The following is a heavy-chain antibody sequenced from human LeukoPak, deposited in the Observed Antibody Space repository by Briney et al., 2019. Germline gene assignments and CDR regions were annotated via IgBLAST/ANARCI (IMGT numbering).Heavy chain of an antibody. CDR2: IKQDGSEK. Sequence: GGSLRLSCAASGFTFGDYWMSSVRQVPGKGLEWVANIKQDGSEKTYADSVRGRFTIFRDNAKDSVYLQMNSLRAEDSAIYYCAREGFYFFDFWGQGTLVTVSS. CDR3: AREGFYFFDF. V-gene: IGHV3-7*01. CDR1: GFTFGDYW. J-gene: IGHJ4*01.